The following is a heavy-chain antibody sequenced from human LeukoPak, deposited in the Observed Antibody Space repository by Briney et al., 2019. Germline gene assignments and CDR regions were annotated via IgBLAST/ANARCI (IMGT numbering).Heavy chain of an antibody. Sequence: ASVKVSCKASGYTFTGYYMHWVRQASGQGLEWMGRINPNSGGTNYAQKFQGRVTMTRDTSISTAYMELSRLRSDDTAVYYCAREVRYDSSGYYRSHYFDYWGQGTLVTVSS. J-gene: IGHJ4*02. CDR2: INPNSGGT. CDR1: GYTFTGYY. D-gene: IGHD3-22*01. V-gene: IGHV1-2*06. CDR3: AREVRYDSSGYYRSHYFDY.